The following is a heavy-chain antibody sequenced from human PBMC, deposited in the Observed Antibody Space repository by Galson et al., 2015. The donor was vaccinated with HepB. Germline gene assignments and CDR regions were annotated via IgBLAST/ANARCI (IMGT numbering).Heavy chain of an antibody. Sequence: SVKVSCKASGYTFTSYAMHWVRQAPGQRLEWMGWINAGNGNTKYSQKFQGRVTITRDTSASTAYMELSSLRSEDTAVYYCAREAPYCSGGSCYYYGMDVWGQGTTVTVSS. V-gene: IGHV1-3*01. CDR3: AREAPYCSGGSCYYYGMDV. CDR2: INAGNGNT. CDR1: GYTFTSYA. D-gene: IGHD2-15*01. J-gene: IGHJ6*02.